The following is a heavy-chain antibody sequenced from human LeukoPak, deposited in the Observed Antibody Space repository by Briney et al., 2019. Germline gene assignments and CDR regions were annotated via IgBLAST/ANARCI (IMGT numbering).Heavy chain of an antibody. CDR3: ARELGNCGDDCYSESLLY. J-gene: IGHJ1*01. CDR1: GYTFSNSY. Sequence: ASVKVSCKASGYTFSNSYLHWVRQAPGQGPEWMGWIIPNNGGTNYAQNFQGRVTMTRDTSISTVYMELSGLRSDDTAVYYCARELGNCGDDCYSESLLYWGQGTLVIVSS. CDR2: IIPNNGGT. D-gene: IGHD2-21*01. V-gene: IGHV1-2*02.